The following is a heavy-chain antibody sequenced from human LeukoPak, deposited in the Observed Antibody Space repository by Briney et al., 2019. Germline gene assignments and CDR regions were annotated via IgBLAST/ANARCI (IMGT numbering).Heavy chain of an antibody. V-gene: IGHV3-66*01. CDR3: ARSRYCTTWSSSWEFDY. CDR1: GFTVSSNY. J-gene: IGHJ4*02. D-gene: IGHD6-13*01. Sequence: TGGSLRLSCAASGFTVSSNYMNCVRQAPGKGLEWVSVIYSGGSTYYADSVKGRFTISRDNSKNTLYLQMNSLRAEDTAVYYCARSRYCTTWSSSWEFDYWGQGTLVTVSS. CDR2: IYSGGST.